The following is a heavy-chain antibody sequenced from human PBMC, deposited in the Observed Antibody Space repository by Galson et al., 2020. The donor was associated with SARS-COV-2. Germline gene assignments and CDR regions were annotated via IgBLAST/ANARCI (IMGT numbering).Heavy chain of an antibody. CDR3: AKDQGNDYGDQLNY. D-gene: IGHD4-17*01. Sequence: GGSLRLSCAGSGFTFSRYAMSWVRQVPGKGLEWVSSVTAGGSITYHADTVKGRVTISRDNSKNTLYLQMNSLRVEDTALYYCAKDQGNDYGDQLNYWGQGTLVSVSS. CDR2: VTAGGSIT. CDR1: GFTFSRYA. J-gene: IGHJ4*02. V-gene: IGHV3-23*01.